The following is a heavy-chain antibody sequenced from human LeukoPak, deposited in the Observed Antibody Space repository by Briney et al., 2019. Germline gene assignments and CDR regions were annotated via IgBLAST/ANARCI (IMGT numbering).Heavy chain of an antibody. Sequence: GGSLRLSCAASGFTFDDYGMSWVRQAPGKGLEWVSGINWNGGSTGYADSVKGRFTISRDNAKNSLYLQMNSLRAEDTALYYCARATDDTAMASFDYWGQGTLVTVSS. V-gene: IGHV3-20*04. D-gene: IGHD5-18*01. CDR2: INWNGGST. J-gene: IGHJ4*02. CDR1: GFTFDDYG. CDR3: ARATDDTAMASFDY.